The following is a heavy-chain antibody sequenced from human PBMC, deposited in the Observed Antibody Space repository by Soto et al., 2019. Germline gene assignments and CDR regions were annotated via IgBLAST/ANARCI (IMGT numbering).Heavy chain of an antibody. Sequence: PGVSLRLSCAASGFTFSSYGMHWFRQAPGKGLEWVAVIWYDGSNKYYADSVKGRFTISRDNSKNTLYLQMNSLRAEDTAVYYCARDRSNYYDSSGYYYASNAFDIWGQGT. CDR2: IWYDGSNK. CDR1: GFTFSSYG. D-gene: IGHD3-22*01. V-gene: IGHV3-33*01. CDR3: ARDRSNYYDSSGYYYASNAFDI. J-gene: IGHJ3*02.